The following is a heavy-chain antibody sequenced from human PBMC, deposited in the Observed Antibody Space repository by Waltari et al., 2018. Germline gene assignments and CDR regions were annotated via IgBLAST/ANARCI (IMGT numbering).Heavy chain of an antibody. CDR1: GGSFSGSH. CDR2: LNHIGST. V-gene: IGHV4-34*01. Sequence: QVQLQQWGAGLLKTSETLSLTCTVYGGSFSGSHWSWIRQPPGRGLEWIGELNHIGSTRSRPSLQSGVTISVDPSKNQLSLNLNSVTAADTAVYYCAGVPLGKAEFDYWGQGTLVTVSS. CDR3: AGVPLGKAEFDY. D-gene: IGHD6-6*01. J-gene: IGHJ4*02.